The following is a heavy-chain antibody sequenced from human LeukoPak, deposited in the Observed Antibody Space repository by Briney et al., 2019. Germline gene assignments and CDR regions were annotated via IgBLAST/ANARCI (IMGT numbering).Heavy chain of an antibody. D-gene: IGHD6-6*01. CDR3: AKDRRIAARPVYFDY. CDR2: IRYDGSNK. V-gene: IGHV3-30*02. CDR1: GFTFSSYG. J-gene: IGHJ4*02. Sequence: PGGSLRLSCAASGFTFSSYGMHWVRQAPGKGLVWVAFIRYDGSNKYYADSVKGRFTISRDNSKNTLYLQMNSLRAEDTAVYYCAKDRRIAARPVYFDYWGQGTLVTVSS.